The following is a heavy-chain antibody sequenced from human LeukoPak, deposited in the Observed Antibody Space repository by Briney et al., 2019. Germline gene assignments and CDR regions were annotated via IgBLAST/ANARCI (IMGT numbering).Heavy chain of an antibody. CDR1: NFSISTNFH. V-gene: IGHV4-38-2*01. J-gene: IGHJ5*02. CDR2: VSHSGST. Sequence: SETLSLTCAVSNFSISTNFHWGWIRQTPGKGLEWIGSVSHSGSTSYNPSLKSRVTILVDTSKNHFSLTVNSVTAADTAIYYCTRGTSVSASASWGQGTLVTVSS. D-gene: IGHD2-21*02. CDR3: TRGTSVSASAS.